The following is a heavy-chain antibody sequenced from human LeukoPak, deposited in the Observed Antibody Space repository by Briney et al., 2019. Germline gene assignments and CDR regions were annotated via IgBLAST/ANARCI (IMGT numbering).Heavy chain of an antibody. J-gene: IGHJ4*02. Sequence: GGSLRLSCAASGSTFSTYWMHWVRQAPGKGLVWVSRINSDGTRTTYADSVKGRFTISRDNAKNSLYLQMNSLRAEDTAVYYCARDQKPPWGPLGYWGQGTLVTVPS. CDR1: GSTFSTYW. D-gene: IGHD7-27*01. CDR2: INSDGTRT. V-gene: IGHV3-74*01. CDR3: ARDQKPPWGPLGY.